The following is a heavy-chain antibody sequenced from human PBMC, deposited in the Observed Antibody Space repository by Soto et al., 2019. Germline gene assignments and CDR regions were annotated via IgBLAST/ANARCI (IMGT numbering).Heavy chain of an antibody. D-gene: IGHD2-21*01. CDR2: IKSKTDGGTT. CDR3: TTALNCGGYCSGDAFDI. CDR1: GFTFSNAW. V-gene: IGHV3-15*01. Sequence: GGSLRLSCAASGFTFSNAWMSWVRQAPGKGLEWVGRIKSKTDGGTTDYAAPVKGRFTISRDDSKNTLYLQMNSLKTEYTSVYYCTTALNCGGYCSGDAFDIWGQGTMVTVSS. J-gene: IGHJ3*02.